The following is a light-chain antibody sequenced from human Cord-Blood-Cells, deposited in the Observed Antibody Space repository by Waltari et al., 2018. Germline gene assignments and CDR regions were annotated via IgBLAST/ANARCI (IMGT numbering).Light chain of an antibody. J-gene: IGLJ1*01. CDR2: QVS. V-gene: IGLV3-1*01. CDR1: KLGDTY. Sequence: SYELTQPPSVSVSPGQTASITCSGDKLGDTYACWYQQKPGQAPVLVIYQVSKRPSGIPERFSGSNSGNTATLTISGTQAMDEADYYCQAWDSSTYVFGTGTKVTVL. CDR3: QAWDSSTYV.